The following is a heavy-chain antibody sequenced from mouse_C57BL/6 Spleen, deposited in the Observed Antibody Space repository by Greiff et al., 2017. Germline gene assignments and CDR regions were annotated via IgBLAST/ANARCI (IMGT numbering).Heavy chain of an antibody. CDR3: ARESITTVVATDY. CDR2: INPSNGGT. Sequence: VQLQQPGTELVKPGASVKLSCKASGYTFTSYWMHWVKQRPGQGLEWIGNINPSNGGTNYNEKFKSKATLTVDNSSSTAYMQLSSLTSEDSAVYYCARESITTVVATDYWGQGTTLTVSS. D-gene: IGHD1-1*01. J-gene: IGHJ2*01. CDR1: GYTFTSYW. V-gene: IGHV1-53*01.